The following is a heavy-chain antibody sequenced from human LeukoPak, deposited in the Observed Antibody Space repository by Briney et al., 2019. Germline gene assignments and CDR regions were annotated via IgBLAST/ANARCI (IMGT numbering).Heavy chain of an antibody. Sequence: GGSLRLSCAASGFIFSSYAMHWVRQAPGKGLEYVSGINNKGGSTYYANSVKGRFTISRDNSKNTLFLQMGSLRAEDMAVYYCVSGSGSYSSLNSWGQGTLVTVSS. CDR1: GFIFSSYA. CDR3: VSGSGSYSSLNS. J-gene: IGHJ4*02. V-gene: IGHV3-64*01. D-gene: IGHD1-26*01. CDR2: INNKGGST.